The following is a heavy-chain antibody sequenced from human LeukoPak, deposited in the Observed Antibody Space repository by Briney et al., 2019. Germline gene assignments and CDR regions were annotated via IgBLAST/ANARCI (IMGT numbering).Heavy chain of an antibody. V-gene: IGHV3-66*01. J-gene: IGHJ4*02. CDR1: GFTVSSNY. CDR3: ARDLDNQSKYRNPGDY. Sequence: PGGSLRLSCAASGFTVSSNYMSWGRQAPGKGLEWVSVIYSGGSTYYADSVKGRFTISRDNSKNTLYLQMNSLRAEDTAVYYCARDLDNQSKYRNPGDYWGQGTLVTVSS. D-gene: IGHD2/OR15-2a*01. CDR2: IYSGGST.